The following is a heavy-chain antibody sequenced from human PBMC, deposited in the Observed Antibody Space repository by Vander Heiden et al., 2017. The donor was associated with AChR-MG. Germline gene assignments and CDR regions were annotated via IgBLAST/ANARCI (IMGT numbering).Heavy chain of an antibody. Sequence: QVQLQESGPGLVKPSETLSLTCTVSGGQISSYYWSWIRQPPGKGLEWIGYIYYSGSTNYNPSLKSRVTISVDTSKNQFSLKLSSVTAADTAVYYCAREGYSGSYLFDYWGQGTLVTVSS. J-gene: IGHJ4*02. D-gene: IGHD1-26*01. CDR1: GGQISSYY. CDR2: IYYSGST. V-gene: IGHV4-59*01. CDR3: AREGYSGSYLFDY.